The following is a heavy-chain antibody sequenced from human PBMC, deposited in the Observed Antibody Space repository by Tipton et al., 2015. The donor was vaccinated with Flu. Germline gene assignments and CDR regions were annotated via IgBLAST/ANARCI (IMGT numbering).Heavy chain of an antibody. Sequence: SLRLSCAASGFTFYSFGMHWVRQAPGKGLEWVALVHYDGGKQFHADSVKGRFTISRDNSKNTLDLQMDSLRAEDTAMYYCVKDEGLGPSPLGAWGQGTLVTVSS. CDR1: GFTFYSFG. J-gene: IGHJ5*02. CDR3: VKDEGLGPSPLGA. CDR2: VHYDGGKQ. V-gene: IGHV3-33*03. D-gene: IGHD3-3*01.